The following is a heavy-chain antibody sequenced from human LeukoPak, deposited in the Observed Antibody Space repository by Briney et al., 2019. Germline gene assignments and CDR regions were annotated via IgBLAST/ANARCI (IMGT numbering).Heavy chain of an antibody. V-gene: IGHV3-23*01. CDR2: ISGSGGST. J-gene: IGHJ4*02. CDR3: AKDFPIVGIAVAGPFDY. CDR1: GFTFSSYA. Sequence: PGGSLRLSCAASGFTFSSYAMSWVRQAPGKGLEWVSAISGSGGSTYYADSVKGRFTISRDNSKNTLYLQMNSLRAEDTAVYYCAKDFPIVGIAVAGPFDYWGQGTLVTVSS. D-gene: IGHD6-19*01.